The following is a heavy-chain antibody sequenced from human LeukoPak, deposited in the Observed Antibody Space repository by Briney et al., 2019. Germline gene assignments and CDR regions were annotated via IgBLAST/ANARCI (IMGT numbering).Heavy chain of an antibody. Sequence: PGGSLRLSCAASGFTFSSYWMHWVRQAPGKGLVWVSRINTDGSSTSYADSMKGRFTISRDNAKNTLYLQMNSLRAEDTAVYYCAREDYDFWSGYYNRERNWFDPWGQGTLVTVSS. CDR3: AREDYDFWSGYYNRERNWFDP. D-gene: IGHD3-3*01. V-gene: IGHV3-74*01. CDR1: GFTFSSYW. J-gene: IGHJ5*02. CDR2: INTDGSST.